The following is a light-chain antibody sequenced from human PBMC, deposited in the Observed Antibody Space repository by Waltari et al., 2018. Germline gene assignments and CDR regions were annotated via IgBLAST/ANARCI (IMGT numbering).Light chain of an antibody. CDR3: QQYHNLPT. Sequence: EIVMTQSPATLSVSPGERATLSCRASQSVSSNLAWYQQKPGQAPRLLIYGASTRATGITASFSGSGSGAEFTLTISSLQSEDFAVYYCQQYHNLPTFGQGTKLEIK. V-gene: IGKV3-15*01. CDR2: GAS. CDR1: QSVSSN. J-gene: IGKJ2*01.